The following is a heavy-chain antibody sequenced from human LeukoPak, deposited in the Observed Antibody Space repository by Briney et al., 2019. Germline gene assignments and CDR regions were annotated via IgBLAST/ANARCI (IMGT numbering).Heavy chain of an antibody. CDR1: GFTFSGFY. V-gene: IGHV3-23*01. CDR2: IGGSGAGT. Sequence: GGSLRLSCAASGFTFSGFYMNWVRQAPGKGLEWVSFIGGSGAGTYYADSVKGRFTISRDNSKNTLYLQMNSLRVDDTAVYYCAKGPSGGSYRVFDYWGQGTLVTVSS. J-gene: IGHJ4*02. CDR3: AKGPSGGSYRVFDY. D-gene: IGHD1-26*01.